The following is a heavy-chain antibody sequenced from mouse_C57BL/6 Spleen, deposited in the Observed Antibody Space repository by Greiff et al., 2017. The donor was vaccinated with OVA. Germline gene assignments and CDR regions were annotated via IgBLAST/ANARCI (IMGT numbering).Heavy chain of an antibody. D-gene: IGHD1-1*01. CDR1: GYTFTSYW. Sequence: VQLQQPGAELVRPGSSVKLSCKASGYTFTSYWMDWVKQRPGQGLEWIGNIYPSDSETHYNQKFKDKATLTVDKSSSTAYMQLSSLTSEDSAVYDCARGYGSSYRYFDVWGTGTTVTVSS. CDR3: ARGYGSSYRYFDV. CDR2: IYPSDSET. J-gene: IGHJ1*03. V-gene: IGHV1-61*01.